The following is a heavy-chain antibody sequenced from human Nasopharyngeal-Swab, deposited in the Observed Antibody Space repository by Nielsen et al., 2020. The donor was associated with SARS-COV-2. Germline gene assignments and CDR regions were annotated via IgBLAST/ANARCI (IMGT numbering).Heavy chain of an antibody. D-gene: IGHD6-13*01. CDR3: ARDRGSSWYGDAFDI. Sequence: GESLKISCAASGFTFSSYWMHWVRQAPGKGLVWVSRINSDGSSTSYADSVKGRFTISRDNAKNTLYLQMNSLRAEDTAVYYCARDRGSSWYGDAFDIWGQGTMVTVSS. V-gene: IGHV3-74*01. J-gene: IGHJ3*02. CDR1: GFTFSSYW. CDR2: INSDGSST.